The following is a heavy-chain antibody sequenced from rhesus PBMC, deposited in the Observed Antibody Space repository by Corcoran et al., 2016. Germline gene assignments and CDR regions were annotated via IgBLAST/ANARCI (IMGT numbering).Heavy chain of an antibody. CDR1: GFSFSDYY. V-gene: IGHV3S18*01. CDR2: FSYTGGRT. CDR3: ASPIAAAVW. Sequence: EVQLVESGGGLAKPGGSLRLSCAASGFSFSDYYMYWVRQAPGKGLEWVSGFSYTGGRTYCADPGKGRFTNSRENAKNTLYLQMDSLRAEDTGVYYCASPIAAAVWGGQGVLVTVSS. D-gene: IGHD6-25*01. J-gene: IGHJ4*01.